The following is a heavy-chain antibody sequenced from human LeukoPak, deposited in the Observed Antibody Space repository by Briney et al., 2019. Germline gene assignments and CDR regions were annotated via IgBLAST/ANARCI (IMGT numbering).Heavy chain of an antibody. J-gene: IGHJ4*02. D-gene: IGHD3-10*01. Sequence: GGSLRLSCAASGFXVSSNYISWVRQAPGKGLEWVSYITSSSSTIKYADSVKGRFTISRDNDKNSLYLQMNSLRDEDTAMYYCATSGRGDYWGQGTLVTVSS. CDR1: GFXVSSNY. V-gene: IGHV3-48*02. CDR3: ATSGRGDY. CDR2: ITSSSSTI.